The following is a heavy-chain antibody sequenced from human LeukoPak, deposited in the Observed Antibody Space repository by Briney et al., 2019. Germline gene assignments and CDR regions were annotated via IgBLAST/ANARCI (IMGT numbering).Heavy chain of an antibody. CDR3: ARGRFVSSSWYARGSWFDP. J-gene: IGHJ5*02. CDR2: IYHSGST. Sequence: SETLSLTCTVSGYSISSGYYWGWIRQPPGKGLEWIGSIYHSGSTYYNPSLKSRVTISVDTSKNQFSLKLSSVTAADTAVYYCARGRFVSSSWYARGSWFDPRGQGTLVTVSS. V-gene: IGHV4-38-2*02. CDR1: GYSISSGYY. D-gene: IGHD6-13*01.